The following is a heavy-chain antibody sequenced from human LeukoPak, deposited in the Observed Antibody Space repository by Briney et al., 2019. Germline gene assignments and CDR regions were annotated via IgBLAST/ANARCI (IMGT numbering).Heavy chain of an antibody. D-gene: IGHD3-22*01. J-gene: IGHJ4*02. CDR1: GYTFTGCY. CDR3: ARGGANYYDSTPQILYDY. CDR2: INPNSGGT. Sequence: ASVKVSCKASGYTFTGCYMHWVRQAPGQGLEWMGRINPNSGGTKYAQKFQGRVTMTRDTSISTAYMELSRLRSDDTAVYYCARGGANYYDSTPQILYDYWGQGTLVTVSS. V-gene: IGHV1-2*06.